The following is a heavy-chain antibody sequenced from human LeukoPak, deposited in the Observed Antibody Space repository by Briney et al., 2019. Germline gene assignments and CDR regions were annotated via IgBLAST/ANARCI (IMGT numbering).Heavy chain of an antibody. CDR1: GGSISSGSYY. CDR2: IYTSGST. V-gene: IGHV4-61*02. CDR3: ARGYNWFDP. J-gene: IGHJ5*02. Sequence: PSETLSLTCTVSGGSISSGSYYWSWIRQPAGKGLEWIGRIYTSGSTNYNPSLKSRVTISVDTSENQFSLKLSSVTAADTAVYYCARGYNWFDPWGQGTLVTVSS.